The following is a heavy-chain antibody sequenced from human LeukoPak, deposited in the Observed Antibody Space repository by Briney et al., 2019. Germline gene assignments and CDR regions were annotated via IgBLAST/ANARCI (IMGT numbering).Heavy chain of an antibody. V-gene: IGHV3-21*01. CDR3: ARQWLVPNWFDP. J-gene: IGHJ5*02. Sequence: GGSLRLSCAASGFTFGSYSMNWVRQAPGKGLEWVSSISSSSSYIYYADSVKGRFTISRDNAKNSLYLQMNSLRAEDTAVYYCARQWLVPNWFDPWGQGTLVTVSS. CDR1: GFTFGSYS. CDR2: ISSSSSYI. D-gene: IGHD6-19*01.